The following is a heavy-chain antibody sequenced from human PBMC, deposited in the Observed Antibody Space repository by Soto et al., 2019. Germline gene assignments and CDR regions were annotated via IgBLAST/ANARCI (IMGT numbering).Heavy chain of an antibody. V-gene: IGHV4-59*01. CDR2: IYYSGST. D-gene: IGHD6-13*01. J-gene: IGHJ4*02. CDR1: GGSISSFY. CDR3: ARVWAAGPYFDY. Sequence: PSETLSLTCTVSGGSISSFYWSWIRQPPGKGLEWIGYIYYSGSTNYNPSLKSRVTISVDTSKNQFSLKLSSVTAADTAVYYCARVWAAGPYFDYWGQGTLVTASS.